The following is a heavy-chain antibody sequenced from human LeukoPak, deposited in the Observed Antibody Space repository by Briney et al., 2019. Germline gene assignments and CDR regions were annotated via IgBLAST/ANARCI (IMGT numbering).Heavy chain of an antibody. CDR2: FDPEDGET. CDR1: GYTLTELS. V-gene: IGHV1-24*01. J-gene: IGHJ6*03. Sequence: GASVKVSCKVSGYTLTELSMHWVRQAPGKGLEWMGGFDPEDGETIYAQKFQGRVTMTTDTSTSTAYMELRSLRSDDTAVYYCARAGSIVVVPAAVRDDYYYYMDVWGKGTTVTVSS. CDR3: ARAGSIVVVPAAVRDDYYYYMDV. D-gene: IGHD2-2*01.